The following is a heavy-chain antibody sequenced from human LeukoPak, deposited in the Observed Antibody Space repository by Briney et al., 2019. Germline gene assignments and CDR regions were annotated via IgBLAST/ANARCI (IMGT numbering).Heavy chain of an antibody. J-gene: IGHJ4*02. D-gene: IGHD6-19*01. CDR3: ARDSIAVAGTAFDY. CDR1: GYTFTSYG. Sequence: ASVKVSCKASGYTFTSYGISWVRQAPGQGLEWMGWISAYNGNTNYAQKLQGRVTMTTDTSTRTAYMELRSLRSDDTAVYYCARDSIAVAGTAFDYWGQGTLVTVSS. CDR2: ISAYNGNT. V-gene: IGHV1-18*01.